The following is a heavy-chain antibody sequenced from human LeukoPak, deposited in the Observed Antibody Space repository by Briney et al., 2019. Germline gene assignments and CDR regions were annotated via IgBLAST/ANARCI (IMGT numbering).Heavy chain of an antibody. CDR2: INHSGST. CDR3: ARGRCGGDCYPDNWFDP. Sequence: SETLSLTCAGYGGSFSGYYWSWIRQPPGKGLEWIGEINHSGSTNYNPSLKGRVTISVDTSKNQFSQKLSSVTAADTAVYYCARGRCGGDCYPDNWFDPWGQGTLVTVSS. J-gene: IGHJ5*02. CDR1: GGSFSGYY. V-gene: IGHV4-34*01. D-gene: IGHD2-21*02.